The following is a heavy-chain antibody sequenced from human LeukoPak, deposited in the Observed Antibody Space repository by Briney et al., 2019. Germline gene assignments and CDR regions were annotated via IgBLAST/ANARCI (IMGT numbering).Heavy chain of an antibody. V-gene: IGHV4-4*07. Sequence: SETLSLTCTVSGGSIRSFYWSWVRQPAGKGLEWMGRIYTSGTTSYNPSFKSRVTMSVDTSKNQFSLNVSSLTAADTAVYYCARGGEWSSSPLDHWGQGALVTVSS. D-gene: IGHD6-6*01. CDR3: ARGGEWSSSPLDH. CDR1: GGSIRSFY. CDR2: IYTSGTT. J-gene: IGHJ4*02.